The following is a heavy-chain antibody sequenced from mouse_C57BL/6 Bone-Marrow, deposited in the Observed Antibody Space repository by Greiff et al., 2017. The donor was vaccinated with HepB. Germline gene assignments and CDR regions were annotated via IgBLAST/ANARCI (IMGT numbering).Heavy chain of an antibody. Sequence: EVHLVESGGGLVQPGESLKLSCESNEYEFPSHDMSWVRKTPEKRLELVAAINSDGGSTYYPDTMERRFIISRDNTKKTLYLQMSSLRSEDTALYYCARHHYYGSSYDYAMDYWGQGTSVTVSS. J-gene: IGHJ4*01. V-gene: IGHV5-2*01. CDR3: ARHHYYGSSYDYAMDY. CDR2: INSDGGST. D-gene: IGHD1-1*01. CDR1: EYEFPSHD.